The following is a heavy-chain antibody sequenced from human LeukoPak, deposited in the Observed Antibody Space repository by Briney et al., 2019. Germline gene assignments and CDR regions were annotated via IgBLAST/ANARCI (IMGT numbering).Heavy chain of an antibody. D-gene: IGHD6-13*01. Sequence: SETLSLTCTVSGGSISSYYWSWIRQPPGKGLEWIGYIYHSGSTNYNPSLKSRVTISVDTSKNQFSLKLSSVTAADTAVYYCARDSSSWYGSFHWGQGTLVTVSS. CDR2: IYHSGST. CDR1: GGSISSYY. J-gene: IGHJ1*01. CDR3: ARDSSSWYGSFH. V-gene: IGHV4-59*12.